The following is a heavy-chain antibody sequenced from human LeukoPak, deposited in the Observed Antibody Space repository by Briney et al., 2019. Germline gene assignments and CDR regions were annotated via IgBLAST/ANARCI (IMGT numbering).Heavy chain of an antibody. D-gene: IGHD1-14*01. CDR2: ISSSNSYI. J-gene: IGHJ6*03. V-gene: IGHV3-21*01. CDR1: GFTFGSYS. Sequence: GGSLRLSCVASGFTFGSYSMNWVRQAPGKGLEWVSSISSSNSYIWYADSVKGRFTISRDNAKSSLYLQMNSLRAEDTAIYYCVRDKAGTTPYYYYSMDVWGKGTTVTVSS. CDR3: VRDKAGTTPYYYYSMDV.